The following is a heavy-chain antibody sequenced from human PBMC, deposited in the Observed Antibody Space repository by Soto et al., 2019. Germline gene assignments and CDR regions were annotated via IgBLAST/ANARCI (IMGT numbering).Heavy chain of an antibody. Sequence: PSETLSLTCAVSGGSIRSSNWWSWVRQPPGKGLEWIGEIYHSGSTNYNPSLKSRVTISVDKSKNQFSLKLSSVTAADTAEYYCARDSGELGMGGMDLWGQGTTVTVSS. V-gene: IGHV4-4*02. J-gene: IGHJ6*02. CDR2: IYHSGST. CDR1: GGSIRSSNW. D-gene: IGHD7-27*01. CDR3: ARDSGELGMGGMDL.